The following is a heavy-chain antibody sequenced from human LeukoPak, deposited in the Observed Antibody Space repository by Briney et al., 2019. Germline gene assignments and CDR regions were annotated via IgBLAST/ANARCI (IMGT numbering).Heavy chain of an antibody. D-gene: IGHD3-3*01. J-gene: IGHJ5*02. V-gene: IGHV1-2*02. CDR3: ARSYDFINWFDP. CDR2: INPNSGGT. Sequence: ASVKVSCKASGYTFTIFYIHWVRQAPGQGLEWMGWINPNSGGTNYAQKFQGRVTITRDTSISTAYMELSRLRSDDTAVYYCARSYDFINWFDPWGQGTLVTVSS. CDR1: GYTFTIFY.